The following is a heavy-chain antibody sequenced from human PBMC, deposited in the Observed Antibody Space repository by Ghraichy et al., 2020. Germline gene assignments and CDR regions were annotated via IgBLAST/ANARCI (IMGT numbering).Heavy chain of an antibody. J-gene: IGHJ6*02. CDR1: GGSFSGYY. Sequence: SETLSLTCAVYGGSFSGYYWSWIRQPPGKGLEWIGEINHSGSTNYNPSLKSRVTISVDTSKNQYSLKLSSVTAADTAGYYCARVRIRKYSSGHHHYYYGMDVWGQGTTVTVSS. CDR2: INHSGST. V-gene: IGHV4-34*01. D-gene: IGHD6-19*01. CDR3: ARVRIRKYSSGHHHYYYGMDV.